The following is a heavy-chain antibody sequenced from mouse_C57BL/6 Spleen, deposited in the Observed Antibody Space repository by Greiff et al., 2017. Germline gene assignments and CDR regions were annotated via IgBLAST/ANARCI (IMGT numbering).Heavy chain of an antibody. D-gene: IGHD1-1*01. J-gene: IGHJ2*01. Sequence: VQLQQSGPGLVQPSQSLSITCTVSGFSLTSYGVHWVRQSPGKGLEWLGVIWSGGSTDYNAAFISRLSISKDNSKSQVFFKMNRLQADDTAIYYCARNEDYFYYFDYWGQGTTLTVSS. CDR3: ARNEDYFYYFDY. CDR2: IWSGGST. V-gene: IGHV2-2*01. CDR1: GFSLTSYG.